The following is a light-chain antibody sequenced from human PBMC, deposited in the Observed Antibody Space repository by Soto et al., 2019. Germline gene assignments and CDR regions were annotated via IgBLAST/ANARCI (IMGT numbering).Light chain of an antibody. CDR1: SSDVGGYDY. J-gene: IGLJ1*01. Sequence: QSALTQPASVSGSPGQSITISCTGTSSDVGGYDYVSWYQQHPGRAPKLMIYEVINRPSGVSNRFSGSKSANTASLTISGLQAEDEADYYCSSYTSSSPYVFGTGTKVTVL. V-gene: IGLV2-14*01. CDR2: EVI. CDR3: SSYTSSSPYV.